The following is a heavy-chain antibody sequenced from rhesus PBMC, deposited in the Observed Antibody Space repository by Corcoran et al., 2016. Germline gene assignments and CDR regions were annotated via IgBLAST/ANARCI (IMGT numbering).Heavy chain of an antibody. CDR3: TRDRYSGTWNFGY. J-gene: IGHJ4*01. CDR1: GHTFTDYY. Sequence: VQLVQSGSEVKKPGSSVKVSCKASGHTFTDYYVHLVRQAPGQGLEWVVEINPKTGGTNYAQKCQGRVIVTRDTSTSTAYMDLSSLRSEDTAVYYCTRDRYSGTWNFGYWGQGVLVIVSS. V-gene: IGHV1-138*01. CDR2: INPKTGGT. D-gene: IGHD6-25*01.